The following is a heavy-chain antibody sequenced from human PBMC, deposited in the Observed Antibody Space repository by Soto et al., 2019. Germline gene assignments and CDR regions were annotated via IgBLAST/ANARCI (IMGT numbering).Heavy chain of an antibody. Sequence: GASVKVSCTTSGYTFSNYYINWVRQAPGQGLQWMGRINPSGGSTSYAQQFQGRVTMTRVTSTSTVYMDLSSLTSEDTAVYYCARSQEVVVVPAAPIDYWGQGTLVTVSS. CDR2: INPSGGST. D-gene: IGHD2-2*01. CDR1: GYTFSNYY. V-gene: IGHV1-46*01. CDR3: ARSQEVVVVPAAPIDY. J-gene: IGHJ4*02.